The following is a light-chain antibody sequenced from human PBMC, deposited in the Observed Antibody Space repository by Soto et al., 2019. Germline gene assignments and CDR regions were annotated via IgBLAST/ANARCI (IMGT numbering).Light chain of an antibody. J-gene: IGKJ1*01. V-gene: IGKV3-15*01. CDR2: GAS. CDR1: QSVSSN. CDR3: QQYNNWPPWT. Sequence: MGMPQSANSRSVSPGESSTLSCRASQSVSSNLAWYQQKPGQAPRLLIYGASTRATGIPARFSGSGSGTEFTLTISSLQSEDFAVYYCQQYNNWPPWTFGQGTKVDIK.